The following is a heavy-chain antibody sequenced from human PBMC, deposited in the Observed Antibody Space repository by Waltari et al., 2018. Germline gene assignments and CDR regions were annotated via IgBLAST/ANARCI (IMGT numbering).Heavy chain of an antibody. Sequence: QVQLQESGPGLVKPSQTLSLTCTVSGGSISSGSYYWSWLRQPDGKGLEWIGATYTSGSTNYNPSLKSRVTISVDTSKNQFSLKLSSVTAADTAVYYCARDIRAAAGYDAFDIWGQGTMVTVSS. V-gene: IGHV4-61*09. CDR3: ARDIRAAAGYDAFDI. J-gene: IGHJ3*02. D-gene: IGHD6-13*01. CDR1: GGSISSGSYY. CDR2: TYTSGST.